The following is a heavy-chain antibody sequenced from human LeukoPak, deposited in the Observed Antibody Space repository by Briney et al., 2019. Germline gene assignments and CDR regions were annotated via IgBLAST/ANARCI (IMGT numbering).Heavy chain of an antibody. J-gene: IGHJ4*02. CDR1: GFTFSNFG. D-gene: IGHD5-12*01. CDR2: ISDSGDST. Sequence: GGSLRLSCAASGFTFSNFGISWVRQAPGKGLEWVSAISDSGDSTYYADSVKGRFTVSRDNSKNTLYLQMNSLRAEDTAVYYCARDEVATYWGQGTLITVSS. V-gene: IGHV3-23*01. CDR3: ARDEVATY.